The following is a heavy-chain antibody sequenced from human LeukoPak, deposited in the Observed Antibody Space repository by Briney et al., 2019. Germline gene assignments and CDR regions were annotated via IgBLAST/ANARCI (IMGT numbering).Heavy chain of an antibody. V-gene: IGHV3-11*01. Sequence: GGSLRLSCAASAFSFSDYYMSWIRQAPGKGLEWVSYISNSGGSTYYANSVKGRFTISRDNAQNSLYLQMNSLRAEDTAVYYCARRKRTFDIWGQGTMVTVSS. CDR3: ARRKRTFDI. CDR1: AFSFSDYY. CDR2: ISNSGGST. J-gene: IGHJ3*02.